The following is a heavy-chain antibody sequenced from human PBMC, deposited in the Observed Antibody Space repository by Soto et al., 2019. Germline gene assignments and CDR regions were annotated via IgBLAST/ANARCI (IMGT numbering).Heavy chain of an antibody. CDR2: ILPFFGTA. V-gene: IGHV1-69*12. CDR3: ARGHAFGGNSDAFAV. D-gene: IGHD2-15*01. J-gene: IGHJ3*01. CDR1: GGSFRREA. Sequence: QVQLVQSGAEVKKPGSSVKVSCKASGGSFRREAINWVRQAPGQGPEWMGGILPFFGTADYAQKFQGRVTPTADVSATTVYRELGSRRVEDTAVSYCARGHAFGGNSDAFAVGGQGTMVIVSS.